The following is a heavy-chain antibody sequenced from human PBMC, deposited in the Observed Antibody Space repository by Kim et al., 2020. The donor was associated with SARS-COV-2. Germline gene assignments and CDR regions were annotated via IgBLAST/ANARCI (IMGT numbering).Heavy chain of an antibody. CDR3: AKDGYSYGLTYYFDY. V-gene: IGHV3-23*01. CDR1: GVTFSSYS. J-gene: IGHJ4*02. D-gene: IGHD5-18*01. Sequence: GGSLRLSCAASGVTFSSYSMSWVRQAPGKGLEWVSAISGSGGSTYYADSVKGRFTISRDNSKNTLYLQMNSLRAEDTAVYYCAKDGYSYGLTYYFDYWGQGTLVTVSS. CDR2: ISGSGGST.